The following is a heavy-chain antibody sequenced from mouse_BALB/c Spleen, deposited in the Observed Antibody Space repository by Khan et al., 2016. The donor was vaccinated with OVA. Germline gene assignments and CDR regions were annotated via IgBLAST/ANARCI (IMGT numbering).Heavy chain of an antibody. CDR2: IWGDGST. CDR1: GFSLTGYG. Sequence: VQLKESGPGLVAPSQSLSITCTVSGFSLTGYGVNWVRQPPGKGLEWLGMIWGDGSTDYNSALKSRLSISKDNSKSQVFLKMNSLQTDDTARYXSARAYYGNYREAMDYWGQGTSVTVSS. CDR3: ARAYYGNYREAMDY. V-gene: IGHV2-6-7*01. J-gene: IGHJ4*01. D-gene: IGHD2-10*01.